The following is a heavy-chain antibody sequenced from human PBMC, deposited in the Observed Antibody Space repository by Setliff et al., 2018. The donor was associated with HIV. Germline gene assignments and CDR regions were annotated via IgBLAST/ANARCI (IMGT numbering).Heavy chain of an antibody. CDR1: GYTFKSND. D-gene: IGHD3-22*01. V-gene: IGHV1-8*02. CDR2: MNPNSGNT. J-gene: IGHJ6*03. CDR3: ARARRDSYDRGRRNHYYIDV. Sequence: GASVKVSCKASGYTFKSNDINWVRQATGQGLEWMGWMNPNSGNTGYAQKFQGRVTMTRDTSISTAYMELNNLKFEDTAVYYCARARRDSYDRGRRNHYYIDVWGKGTTVTVSS.